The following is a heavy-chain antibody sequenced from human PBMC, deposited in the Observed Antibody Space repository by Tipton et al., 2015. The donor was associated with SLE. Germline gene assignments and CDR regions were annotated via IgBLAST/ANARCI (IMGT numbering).Heavy chain of an antibody. Sequence: GSLRLSCAASGFTFSSYWMSWVRQAPGKGLEWVANIKQDGSEKYYVDSVKGRFTISRDNAKNSLYLQMNSLSAEDTAVYYCARFRWGGYFDYWGQGTLVTVSS. CDR1: GFTFSSYW. D-gene: IGHD7-27*01. V-gene: IGHV3-7*01. J-gene: IGHJ4*02. CDR3: ARFRWGGYFDY. CDR2: IKQDGSEK.